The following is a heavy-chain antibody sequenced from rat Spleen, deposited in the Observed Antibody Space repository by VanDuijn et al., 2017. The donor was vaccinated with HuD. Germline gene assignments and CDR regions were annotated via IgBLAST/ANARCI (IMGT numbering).Heavy chain of an antibody. V-gene: IGHV5-31*01. D-gene: IGHD1-10*01. Sequence: EVKLVETGGGLGHPGXXLKLSCXAXGFTXSSYXXFWXXXAPGXGLXXXASIPDTGGSTFYPDSVRGRFTISRDNAKNTQYLQMNSLRSEDTATYYCARRNNGHYFDYWGQGVMVTVSS. CDR3: ARRNNGHYFDY. J-gene: IGHJ2*01. CDR2: IPDTGGST. CDR1: GFTXSSYX.